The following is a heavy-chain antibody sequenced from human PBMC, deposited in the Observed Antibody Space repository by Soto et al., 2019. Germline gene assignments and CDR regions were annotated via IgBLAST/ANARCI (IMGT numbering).Heavy chain of an antibody. V-gene: IGHV1-3*01. Sequence: GASVKVSCKASGYTFTSYAMHWVRQAPGQRLEWMGWINAGNGNTKYSQKFQGRVTITRDTSASTAYMELGSLRSEDTAVYYCARDFSVAAAGPLDYWGQGTLVTVSS. CDR2: INAGNGNT. D-gene: IGHD6-13*01. CDR3: ARDFSVAAAGPLDY. CDR1: GYTFTSYA. J-gene: IGHJ4*02.